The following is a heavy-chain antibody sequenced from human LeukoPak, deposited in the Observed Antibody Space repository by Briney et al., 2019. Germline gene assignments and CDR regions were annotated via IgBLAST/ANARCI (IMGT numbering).Heavy chain of an antibody. J-gene: IGHJ4*02. CDR1: GFTFSSYA. D-gene: IGHD3-10*01. V-gene: IGHV3-23*01. Sequence: PGGSLRLSCAASGFTFSSYAMSWVRQAPGKGLEWVSAISASGGSTYYADSVEGRFTISRDNSKYTLYLQMNSLRAEDTAVYYCAKVIWFGELFFDYWGQGTLVAVSS. CDR3: AKVIWFGELFFDY. CDR2: ISASGGST.